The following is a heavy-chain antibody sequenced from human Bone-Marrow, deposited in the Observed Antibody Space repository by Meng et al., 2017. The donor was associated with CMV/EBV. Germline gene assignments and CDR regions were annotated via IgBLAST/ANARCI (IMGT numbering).Heavy chain of an antibody. V-gene: IGHV3-20*04. Sequence: GESLKISCAASGFTFDDYGMSWVRQAPGKGLEWVSGINWNGGSTGYADSVKGRFTISRDNSKNTLYLQMNSLRAEDTAVYYCARNFNLIVVVPASYGGVDYWGQGTLVTVSS. CDR3: ARNFNLIVVVPASYGGVDY. D-gene: IGHD2-2*01. CDR1: GFTFDDYG. CDR2: INWNGGST. J-gene: IGHJ4*02.